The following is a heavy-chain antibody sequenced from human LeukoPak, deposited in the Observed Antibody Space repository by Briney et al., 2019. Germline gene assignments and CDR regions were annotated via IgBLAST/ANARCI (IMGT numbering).Heavy chain of an antibody. CDR3: AKDWPSEWQQLPDYDAFDI. J-gene: IGHJ3*02. CDR1: GFTFISYA. V-gene: IGHV3-23*01. D-gene: IGHD6-13*01. CDR2: ISGSGGST. Sequence: PGGSLRLSCAASGFTFISYAMSWVRQAPGKGLEWVSAISGSGGSTYYADSVKGRFTISRDNSKNTLYLQMNSLRAEDTAVYYCAKDWPSEWQQLPDYDAFDIWGQGTMVTVSS.